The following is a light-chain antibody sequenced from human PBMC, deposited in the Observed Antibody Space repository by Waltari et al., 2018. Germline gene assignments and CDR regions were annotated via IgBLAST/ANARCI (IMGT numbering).Light chain of an antibody. CDR1: TGPVTSGFF. CDR2: GTN. J-gene: IGLJ7*01. V-gene: IGLV7-43*01. Sequence: QTVVTQEPSLTVSPVGTVTLTCTSSTGPVTSGFFPNWFQQQPGQAPRSLIYGTNNKHSWTPARFSGSLLGGKAALTLSGVQPEDEAEYYCLLYYAGAHVFGGGTQLTVL. CDR3: LLYYAGAHV.